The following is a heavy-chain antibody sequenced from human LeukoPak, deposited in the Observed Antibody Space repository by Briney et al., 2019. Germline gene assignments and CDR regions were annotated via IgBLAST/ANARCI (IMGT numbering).Heavy chain of an antibody. V-gene: IGHV3-48*02. D-gene: IGHD4-17*01. Sequence: PGGSLRLSCAASGFTFSSSDMNWVGQPPGKGLEWVSYITSSSSTICYADSVKGRFTISRDNAKNSLYLQMNSLRDEDTAVYYCARDRDGDPSFEYWGQGTLVTVSS. CDR2: ITSSSSTI. J-gene: IGHJ4*02. CDR3: ARDRDGDPSFEY. CDR1: GFTFSSSD.